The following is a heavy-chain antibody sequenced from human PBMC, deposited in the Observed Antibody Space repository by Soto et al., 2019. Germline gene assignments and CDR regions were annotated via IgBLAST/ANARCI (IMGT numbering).Heavy chain of an antibody. CDR3: ARVCIGIAAAGCGVTRYGMDV. V-gene: IGHV1-2*02. CDR2: INPNSGGT. J-gene: IGHJ6*02. Sequence: GASVKVSCKASGYTFTGYYMHWVRQAPGQGLEWMGWINPNSGGTNYAQKFQGRVTMTRDTSISTAYMELSRLRSDDTAVYYCARVCIGIAAAGCGVTRYGMDVWGQGTTVTVSS. CDR1: GYTFTGYY. D-gene: IGHD6-13*01.